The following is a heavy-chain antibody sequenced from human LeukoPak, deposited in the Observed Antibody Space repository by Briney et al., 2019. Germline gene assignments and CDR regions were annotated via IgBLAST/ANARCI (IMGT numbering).Heavy chain of an antibody. CDR1: GGTFTNYA. D-gene: IGHD3-9*01. CDR2: IIPILDVT. Sequence: SVKVSFKASGGTFTNYAINWVRQAPGQGLEWMGRIIPILDVTNYAQKFQGRVTITADQSTSTAYMELSSLRSEDTAVYYCARGGGVDILTGFQYWGQGTLVTVSS. J-gene: IGHJ4*02. V-gene: IGHV1-69*04. CDR3: ARGGGVDILTGFQY.